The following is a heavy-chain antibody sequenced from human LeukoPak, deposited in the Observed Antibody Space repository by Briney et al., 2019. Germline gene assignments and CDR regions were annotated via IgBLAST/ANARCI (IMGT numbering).Heavy chain of an antibody. Sequence: GGSLRLSCAASGFTFSSYSMNWVRQAPGKGLEWVSYISSSSSTIYYADSVKGRFTISRDNAKNSLYLQMNSLRAEDTAVYYCARGSNYDFWSGYWSYFDYWGQGTLVTVSS. CDR1: GFTFSSYS. V-gene: IGHV3-48*01. CDR3: ARGSNYDFWSGYWSYFDY. J-gene: IGHJ4*02. D-gene: IGHD3-3*01. CDR2: ISSSSSTI.